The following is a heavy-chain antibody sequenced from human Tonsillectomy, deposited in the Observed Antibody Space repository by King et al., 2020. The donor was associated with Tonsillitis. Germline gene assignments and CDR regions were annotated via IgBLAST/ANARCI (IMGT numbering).Heavy chain of an antibody. CDR2: INPNSGVT. CDR1: GYTFTGYY. CDR3: VRSTVTSHPHFDY. Sequence: VQLVQSGAEVKNPGASVKVSCKASGYTFTGYYMHWVRQAPGQGPEWMALINPNSGVTYYGQDFQGRVTLTTDTSISTAYMELRSLRSDDTAVYYCVRSTVTSHPHFDYWGRGTLVTVSS. D-gene: IGHD4-17*01. V-gene: IGHV1-2*02. J-gene: IGHJ4*02.